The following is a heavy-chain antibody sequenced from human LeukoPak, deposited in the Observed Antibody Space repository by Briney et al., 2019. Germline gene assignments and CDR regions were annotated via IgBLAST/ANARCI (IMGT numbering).Heavy chain of an antibody. J-gene: IGHJ4*02. V-gene: IGHV4-39*01. Sequence: SETLSLTCTVSGGSISSSSYYWGWIRQPPGKGLEWIGSIYYSGSTYYNPSLKSRVTISVDTSKNQFSLKLSSVTAADTAVYYCARHPSYYDRIDYWGQGTLVTVSS. CDR2: IYYSGST. D-gene: IGHD3-22*01. CDR3: ARHPSYYDRIDY. CDR1: GGSISSSSYY.